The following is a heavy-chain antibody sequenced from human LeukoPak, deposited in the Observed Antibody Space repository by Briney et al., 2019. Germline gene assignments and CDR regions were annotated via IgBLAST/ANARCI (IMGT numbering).Heavy chain of an antibody. CDR1: GGSFSNYY. CDR2: INDSGRT. J-gene: IGHJ6*03. CDR3: ARRWNYGRNYYTDV. D-gene: IGHD1-7*01. Sequence: SETLSLTCAVYGGSFSNYYWSWIRQPPGRGLEWIGEINDSGRTNYNPSLMSRVTVSVDASKNQFSLRLTSVTATDTAVYYCARRWNYGRNYYTDVWGNGATVSVSS. V-gene: IGHV4-34*01.